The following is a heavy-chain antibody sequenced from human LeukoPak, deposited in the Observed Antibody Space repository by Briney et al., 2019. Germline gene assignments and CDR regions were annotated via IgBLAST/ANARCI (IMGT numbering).Heavy chain of an antibody. CDR3: ARGSRYYGSLWFDP. J-gene: IGHJ5*02. V-gene: IGHV4-38-2*02. Sequence: SETLSLTCTVSGYSIRSGYYWGWIRQPPGKGLEWIGSISYSGSTYYNPSLKSRVTISVDTSKNQFSLRLSSVTAADTAVYYCARGSRYYGSLWFDPWGQGTLVTVSS. CDR2: ISYSGST. D-gene: IGHD3-10*01. CDR1: GYSIRSGYY.